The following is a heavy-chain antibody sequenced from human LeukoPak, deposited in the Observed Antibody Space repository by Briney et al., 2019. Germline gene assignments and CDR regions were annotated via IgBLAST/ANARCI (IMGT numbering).Heavy chain of an antibody. V-gene: IGHV3-23*01. CDR2: ITSSGEST. J-gene: IGHJ4*02. CDR3: AKDRPNYYGSDGNYYKRGGDY. D-gene: IGHD3-10*01. Sequence: GGSLRLSCAASGFSFRSHAMSWVRQAPGKGLEWVSSITSSGESTYYADSGKGRFTISRDNSKNTLYLQMHSLRADDTAVYYCAKDRPNYYGSDGNYYKRGGDYWGQGTLVTVSS. CDR1: GFSFRSHA.